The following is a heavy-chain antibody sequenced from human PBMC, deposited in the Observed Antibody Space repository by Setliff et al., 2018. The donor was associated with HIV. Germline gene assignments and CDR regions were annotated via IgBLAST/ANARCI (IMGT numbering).Heavy chain of an antibody. D-gene: IGHD3-3*02. CDR2: ISSSSSYI. CDR3: TRKLAPGHGMDV. V-gene: IGHV3-21*01. Sequence: PGGSLRLSCAASGFTVSSNYMSWVRQAPGKGLEWVSSISSSSSYIYYADSVKGRFTISRDNAKNSLYLQMDSLRVEDTTVYYCTRKLAPGHGMDVWGQGTTVTVSS. CDR1: GFTVSSNY. J-gene: IGHJ6*02.